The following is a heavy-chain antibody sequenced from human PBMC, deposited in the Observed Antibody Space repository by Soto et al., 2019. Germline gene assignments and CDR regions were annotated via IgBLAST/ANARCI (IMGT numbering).Heavy chain of an antibody. Sequence: ASVKVSCKASGYTFTSYGISWVRQAPGQGLEWMGWISAYNGNTNYAQKLQGRVTMTTDTSTSTAYMELRSLRSDDTAVYYCARVAYTGYSSGWYAWFEPWGQGTLVTVSS. J-gene: IGHJ5*02. CDR3: ARVAYTGYSSGWYAWFEP. CDR2: ISAYNGNT. CDR1: GYTFTSYG. V-gene: IGHV1-18*01. D-gene: IGHD6-19*01.